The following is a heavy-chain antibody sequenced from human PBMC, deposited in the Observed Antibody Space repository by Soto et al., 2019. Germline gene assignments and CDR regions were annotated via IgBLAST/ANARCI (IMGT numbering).Heavy chain of an antibody. CDR3: ARVKSLWSGETYYGIDV. CDR1: GGSFSGYY. CDR2: INHSGST. V-gene: IGHV4-34*01. D-gene: IGHD3-10*01. Sequence: QVQLQQWGAGLLKPSETLSLTCAVYGGSFSGYYWSWIRQPPGKGLEWIGEINHSGSTNYNPSLTIRVTTAVDTPTTQFSLKLISVTAADTSVYYCARVKSLWSGETYYGIDVWGQGTTVPVSS. J-gene: IGHJ6*02.